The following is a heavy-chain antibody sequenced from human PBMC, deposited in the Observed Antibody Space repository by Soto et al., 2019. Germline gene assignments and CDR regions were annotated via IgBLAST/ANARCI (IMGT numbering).Heavy chain of an antibody. J-gene: IGHJ4*02. CDR1: GGSISSSNW. V-gene: IGHV4-4*02. D-gene: IGHD6-6*01. CDR3: ARDQEYSSSYFDY. Sequence: SETLSLTCAVSGGSISSSNWWSWVRQPPGKGLEWVGEIYHSGSTNFNPSLKSRVTISVDKSKNQFSLKLSSVTAADTAVYYCARDQEYSSSYFDYWGQGTLVTVSS. CDR2: IYHSGST.